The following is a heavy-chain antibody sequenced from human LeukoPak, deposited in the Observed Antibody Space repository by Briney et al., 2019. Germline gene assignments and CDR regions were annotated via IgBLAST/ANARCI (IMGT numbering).Heavy chain of an antibody. V-gene: IGHV1-2*02. CDR2: INPNSGGT. D-gene: IGHD3-22*01. Sequence: ASVKVSCKASGYTISCYYIHLVRQAPGQGVEWVGLINPNSGGTNYAQKFQGRVTMTRDRSISTDYMELSRLRSDDTAVYYCARYSGYHYGMDVWGQGTTVTVSS. J-gene: IGHJ6*02. CDR3: ARYSGYHYGMDV. CDR1: GYTISCYY.